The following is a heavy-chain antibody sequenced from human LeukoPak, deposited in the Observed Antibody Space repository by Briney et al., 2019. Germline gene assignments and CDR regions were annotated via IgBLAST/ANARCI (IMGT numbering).Heavy chain of an antibody. D-gene: IGHD3-10*01. J-gene: IGHJ4*02. V-gene: IGHV3-73*01. CDR3: TREDGSGSYYSSFVY. CDR1: GFTFSGSA. Sequence: GGSLRLSCAASGFTFSGSAMHWVRQASGKGLEWVGRIRNKANSYATAYAASVKGRFTISRDDPKNTAYLQMNSLKTEDTAVYYCTREDGSGSYYSSFVYWGQGTLVTVSS. CDR2: IRNKANSYAT.